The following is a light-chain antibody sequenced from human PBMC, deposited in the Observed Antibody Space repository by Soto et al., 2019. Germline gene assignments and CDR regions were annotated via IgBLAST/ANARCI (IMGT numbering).Light chain of an antibody. V-gene: IGKV1-8*01. Sequence: AIRMTQSPSSFSASTGDRVTITCRASQGISSYLAWYQQKPGKAPKLLIYAAATLQRGAPSRFGASGSGTDFTLTISRLQSEDFATYYCQQYLSYPYTFGQGTKLEI. CDR2: AAA. CDR3: QQYLSYPYT. J-gene: IGKJ2*01. CDR1: QGISSY.